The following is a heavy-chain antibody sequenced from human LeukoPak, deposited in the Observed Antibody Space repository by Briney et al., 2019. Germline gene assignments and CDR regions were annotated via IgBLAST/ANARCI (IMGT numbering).Heavy chain of an antibody. CDR1: GGTFSSYA. CDR3: ARGARGYSYGSVDY. Sequence: SVKVSCKASGGTFSSYAISWVRQAPGQGLEWMGGIIPIFGTANYAQKFQGRVTVTADESTSTAYMELSSLRSEDTAVYYCARGARGYSYGSVDYWGQGTLVTVSS. D-gene: IGHD5-18*01. V-gene: IGHV1-69*13. J-gene: IGHJ4*02. CDR2: IIPIFGTA.